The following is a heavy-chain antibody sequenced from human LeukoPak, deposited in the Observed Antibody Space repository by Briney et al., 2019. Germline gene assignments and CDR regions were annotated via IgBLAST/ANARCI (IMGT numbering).Heavy chain of an antibody. Sequence: PGGSLRLSCATFGFTLSNYEMNWVRLTPGKGLEWISYITKGGATVLYAESVKGRFTISRDNANNSLYLQMNSLRAEATAFYFCARLSVAVTRRFDLWGQGTLVTVSS. CDR3: ARLSVAVTRRFDL. CDR2: ITKGGATV. D-gene: IGHD6-19*01. J-gene: IGHJ5*02. V-gene: IGHV3-48*03. CDR1: GFTLSNYE.